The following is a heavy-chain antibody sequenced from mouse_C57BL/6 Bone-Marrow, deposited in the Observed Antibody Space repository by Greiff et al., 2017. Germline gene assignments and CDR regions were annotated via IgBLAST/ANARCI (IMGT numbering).Heavy chain of an antibody. J-gene: IGHJ3*01. CDR2: SRNKANDYTT. CDR3: ARALYYGGFAY. D-gene: IGHD2-1*01. CDR1: GFTFSDFY. Sequence: EVKVVESGGGLVQSGRSLRLSCATSGFTFSDFYMEWVRQAPGKGLEWIAASRNKANDYTTEYSASVKGRFIVSRDTSQSILYLQMNALRAEDTAIYYCARALYYGGFAYWGQGTLVTVSA. V-gene: IGHV7-1*01.